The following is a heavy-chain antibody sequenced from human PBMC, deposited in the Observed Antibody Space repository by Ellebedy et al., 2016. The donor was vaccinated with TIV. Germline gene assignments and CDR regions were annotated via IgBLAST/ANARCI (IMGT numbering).Heavy chain of an antibody. CDR3: ARQLNWDEYFFDY. J-gene: IGHJ4*01. Sequence: SVKVSXKDSGDTFNSHGFSWVRQAPGQGPEWMGGVIPAFGASRYAQRFQGRATITADKSTSTTFLELSSLTFEDTAVYYCARQLNWDEYFFDYWGHGTLVTVSS. CDR1: GDTFNSHG. V-gene: IGHV1-69*06. D-gene: IGHD2/OR15-2a*01. CDR2: VIPAFGAS.